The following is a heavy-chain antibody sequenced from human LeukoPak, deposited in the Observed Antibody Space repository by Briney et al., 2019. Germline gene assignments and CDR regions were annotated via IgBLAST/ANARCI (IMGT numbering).Heavy chain of an antibody. CDR3: ARDIGAWSAY. Sequence: GGSLRLSCAASGFTFSSYSMNWIRQAPGKGLEWVSSISSSTSYIYYADSVKGRFTISKDNAKNSLYLQMNSLRAEDTAVYYCARDIGAWSAYWGQGTLVTVSS. CDR2: ISSSTSYI. J-gene: IGHJ4*02. CDR1: GFTFSSYS. V-gene: IGHV3-21*01. D-gene: IGHD6-19*01.